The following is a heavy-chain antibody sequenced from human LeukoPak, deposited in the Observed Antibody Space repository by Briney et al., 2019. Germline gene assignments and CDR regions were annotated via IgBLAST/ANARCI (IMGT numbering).Heavy chain of an antibody. V-gene: IGHV4-4*07. CDR1: GGSISSYY. Sequence: SETLSLTCTVSGGSISSYYWSWIRQPAGKGPEWIGRIYTSGSTNYNPSLKSRVTMSVDTSKNQFSLKLSSVTAADTAVYYCAREEVYYGSGSFDAFDIWGQGTMVTVSS. CDR2: IYTSGST. D-gene: IGHD3-10*01. J-gene: IGHJ3*02. CDR3: AREEVYYGSGSFDAFDI.